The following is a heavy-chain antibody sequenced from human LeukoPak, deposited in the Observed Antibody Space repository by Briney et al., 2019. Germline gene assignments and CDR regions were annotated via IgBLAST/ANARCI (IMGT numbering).Heavy chain of an antibody. CDR1: GRSISSGGYY. CDR3: ARGAYDCSGYYPYYYYGMDV. CDR2: IYYSGST. V-gene: IGHV4-31*03. Sequence: SQTLSLLCSVSGRSISSGGYYWSWIRQHPGKGLEWIGYIYYSGSTCYNRALESRVTISVDRSKDQFSLRLSSVTAVDTAVYYCARGAYDCSGYYPYYYYGMDVWGQGTTVTVSS. D-gene: IGHD3-22*01. J-gene: IGHJ6*02.